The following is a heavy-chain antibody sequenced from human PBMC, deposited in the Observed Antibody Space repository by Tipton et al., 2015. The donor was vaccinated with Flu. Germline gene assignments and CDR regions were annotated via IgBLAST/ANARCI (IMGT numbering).Heavy chain of an antibody. CDR1: GFMFSNYA. D-gene: IGHD3-10*01. Sequence: SLRLSCAASGFMFSNYAMNWVRQAPGKGLEWVAGIRGNGGSTNYAGSVQGRFTISRDNSKNTLYLQVNSLRAEDTAVYYCARGSGSGTFVIFDFWGQGTLVTVSS. CDR2: IRGNGGST. CDR3: ARGSGSGTFVIFDF. J-gene: IGHJ5*01. V-gene: IGHV3-23*01.